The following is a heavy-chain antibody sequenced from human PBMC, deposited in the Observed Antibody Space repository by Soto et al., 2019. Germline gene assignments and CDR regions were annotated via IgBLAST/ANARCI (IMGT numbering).Heavy chain of an antibody. D-gene: IGHD5-18*01. J-gene: IGHJ5*02. CDR2: INHSGST. CDR1: GGSLSGYY. V-gene: IGHV4-34*01. CDR3: ARRSLRIHLVRKDWFDP. Sequence: SETLSLTCAVYGGSLSGYYWSWIRQPPGKGLEWIGEINHSGSTNYNPSLKSQVTISVDTSKNQFSLKVSSVTAADTAVYYCARRSLRIHLVRKDWFDPWGQGTLVTVSS.